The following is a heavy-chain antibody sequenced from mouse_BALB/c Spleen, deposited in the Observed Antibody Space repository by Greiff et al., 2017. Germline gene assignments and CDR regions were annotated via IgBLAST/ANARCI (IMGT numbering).Heavy chain of an antibody. D-gene: IGHD2-14*01. V-gene: IGHV3-5*02. Sequence: EVKLQESGPGLVKPSQTVSLTCTVTGISITTGNYRWSWIRQFPGNKLEWIGYIYYSGTITYNPSLTSRTTITRDTSKNQFFLEMNSLTAEDTATYYCARGVYDGAMDYWGQGTSVTVSS. J-gene: IGHJ4*01. CDR2: IYYSGTI. CDR3: ARGVYDGAMDY. CDR1: GISITTGNYR.